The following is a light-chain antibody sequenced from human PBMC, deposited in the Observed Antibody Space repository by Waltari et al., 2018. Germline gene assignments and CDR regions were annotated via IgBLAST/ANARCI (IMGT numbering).Light chain of an antibody. Sequence: QSALTQPASVSWSLGQSITISCTGTSSDVGAYNYVSWYQQHPGKAPKVMIYDVSIPPSGVSSHFSVSKSGNTASLIISGLQAEDEADYYCSSYTSSNTLLFGTGTKVTVL. CDR2: DVS. V-gene: IGLV2-14*03. CDR3: SSYTSSNTLL. CDR1: SSDVGAYNY. J-gene: IGLJ1*01.